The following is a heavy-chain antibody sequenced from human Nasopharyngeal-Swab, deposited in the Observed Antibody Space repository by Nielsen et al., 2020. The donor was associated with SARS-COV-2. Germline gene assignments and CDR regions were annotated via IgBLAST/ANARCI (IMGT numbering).Heavy chain of an antibody. Sequence: ASVKVSCKASGYTFTSYDINWVRQATGQGLEWMGWMNPNSGNTGYAQKFQGRVTMTRNTSISTAYMELSSLRSEDTAVYYCARAVVPAATLGMDVWGQRTTGPVS. J-gene: IGHJ6*02. CDR1: GYTFTSYD. CDR2: MNPNSGNT. D-gene: IGHD2-2*01. V-gene: IGHV1-8*01. CDR3: ARAVVPAATLGMDV.